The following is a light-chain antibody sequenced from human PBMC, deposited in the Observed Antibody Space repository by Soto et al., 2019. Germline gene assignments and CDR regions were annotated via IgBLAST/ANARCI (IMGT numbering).Light chain of an antibody. J-gene: IGKJ4*01. CDR3: HQDNSLSSVS. Sequence: DIQLTQSPSTLSASVGDRVTITCRASQSITNWLAWYQQKPGKAPKVLIHMAYSLKSGVPSRFSGSGSGTEFTLTITSLQPDDSATYYCHQDNSLSSVSFGGGTKVEI. V-gene: IGKV1-5*03. CDR2: MAY. CDR1: QSITNW.